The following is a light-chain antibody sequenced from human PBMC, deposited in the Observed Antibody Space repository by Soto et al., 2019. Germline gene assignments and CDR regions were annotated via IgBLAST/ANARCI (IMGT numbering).Light chain of an antibody. CDR1: SSDIGGYNY. CDR2: EVT. Sequence: QSALTQPASVSGSPGQSITISCTGTSSDIGGYNYVSWYQQHPGKAPKLMIYEVTNRPSGVSNRFSGSKSGNTASLTISGLQPEDEADYYCASYTGTSTDVLFGGGTKLTVL. J-gene: IGLJ2*01. CDR3: ASYTGTSTDVL. V-gene: IGLV2-14*01.